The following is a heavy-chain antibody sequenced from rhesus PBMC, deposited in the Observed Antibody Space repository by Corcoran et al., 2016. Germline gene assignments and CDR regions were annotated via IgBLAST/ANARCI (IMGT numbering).Heavy chain of an antibody. CDR3: ARASYYYRGGYYSL. V-gene: IGHV4S11*01. Sequence: QVQLQESGPGLVKPSETRSLTCTVSGGSISGYYWNWIRQPPGQGLEWIGNIYGSGRTTNSNPFLKSRVTLSVATSQNQLSLKVNSVTAADTALYYCARASYYYRGGYYSLWGQGVLVTVSS. CDR2: IYGSGRTT. J-gene: IGHJ4*01. CDR1: GGSISGYY. D-gene: IGHD3-16*01.